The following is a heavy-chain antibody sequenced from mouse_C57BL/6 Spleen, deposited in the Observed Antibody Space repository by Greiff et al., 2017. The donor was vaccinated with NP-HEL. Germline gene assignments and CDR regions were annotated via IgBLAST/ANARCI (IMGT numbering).Heavy chain of an antibody. CDR1: GYTFTDYY. CDR3: ARSLLLNSFDY. V-gene: IGHV1-26*01. J-gene: IGHJ2*01. CDR2: INPNNGGT. D-gene: IGHD1-1*01. Sequence: EVQLQQSGPELVKPGASVKISCKASGYTFTDYYMNWVKQSHGKSLEWIGDINPNNGGTSYNQKFKGKATLTVDKSSSTAYMELRSLTSEDSAVYYCARSLLLNSFDYWGQGTTLTVSS.